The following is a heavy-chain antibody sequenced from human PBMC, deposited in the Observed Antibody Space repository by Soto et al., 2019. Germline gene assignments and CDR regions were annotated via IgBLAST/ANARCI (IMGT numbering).Heavy chain of an antibody. V-gene: IGHV3-30*18. CDR3: AKDTSKYSNNWPAYYGLDV. J-gene: IGHJ6*02. CDR2: ISFDGSNK. Sequence: QVQLVESGGGVVQPGRSLRLSCAASGFTFSSFGMHWVRQAPGKGLVWVAVISFDGSNKYYADSVKGRFTISRDNSKNTLSLQMNSLKAEDTAVYYCAKDTSKYSNNWPAYYGLDVWGQGTTVTVSS. CDR1: GFTFSSFG. D-gene: IGHD1-1*01.